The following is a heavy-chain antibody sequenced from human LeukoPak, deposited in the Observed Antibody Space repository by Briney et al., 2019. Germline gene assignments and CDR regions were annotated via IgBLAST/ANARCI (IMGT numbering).Heavy chain of an antibody. CDR1: GGSISSYY. CDR3: AAGTAPSDAFDI. Sequence: SATLYLTCTVSGGSISSYYLSWVRQPPGQGLEWIGRIYTSGSTNYNPSLKSRVPMSVDTSKNQFSLKLSSVTAADTAVYYCAAGTAPSDAFDIWGQGSMVTVSS. D-gene: IGHD6-13*01. CDR2: IYTSGST. V-gene: IGHV4-4*07. J-gene: IGHJ3*02.